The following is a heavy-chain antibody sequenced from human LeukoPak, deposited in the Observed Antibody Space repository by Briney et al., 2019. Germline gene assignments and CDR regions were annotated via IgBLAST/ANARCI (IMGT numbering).Heavy chain of an antibody. D-gene: IGHD1-1*01. V-gene: IGHV3-48*01. Sequence: GGSLRLSCAASGFTFSSYSMNWVRQAPGKGLEWVSYISSSSSTIHYADSVKGRFTISRDNSENTLYLQINSLRVEDTAVYYCAKDTPTTGYHLDSWGQGTLVTVSS. CDR3: AKDTPTTGYHLDS. CDR1: GFTFSSYS. CDR2: ISSSSSTI. J-gene: IGHJ4*02.